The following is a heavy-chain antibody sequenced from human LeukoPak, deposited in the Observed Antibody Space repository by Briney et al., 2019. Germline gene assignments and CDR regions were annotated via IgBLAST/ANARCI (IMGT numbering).Heavy chain of an antibody. CDR3: GRGGQSSSWFWSD. J-gene: IGHJ4*02. CDR2: INPDGSEK. Sequence: PGGSLRLSCAASGFTFSSYGMSWARQAPGKGLEWVANINPDGSEKYYVDSVKGRFTISRDNAKNTLYVQMNGVRAEDTAVYYCGRGGQSSSWFWSDWGQGTLVIVSS. V-gene: IGHV3-7*04. CDR1: GFTFSSYG. D-gene: IGHD6-13*01.